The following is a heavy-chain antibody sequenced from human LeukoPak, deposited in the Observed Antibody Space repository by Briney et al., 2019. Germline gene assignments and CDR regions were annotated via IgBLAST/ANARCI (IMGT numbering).Heavy chain of an antibody. CDR3: ARSTYDSSGGHDAFDI. V-gene: IGHV4-4*07. D-gene: IGHD3-22*01. Sequence: SETLSLTCTVSGGSISSYYWSWIRQPAGKGLEWIGRVYTSGSTNYNPSLKSRVTMSVDTSKNQFSLKLSSVTAADTAVYYCARSTYDSSGGHDAFDIWGQGTMVTVSS. CDR2: VYTSGST. J-gene: IGHJ3*02. CDR1: GGSISSYY.